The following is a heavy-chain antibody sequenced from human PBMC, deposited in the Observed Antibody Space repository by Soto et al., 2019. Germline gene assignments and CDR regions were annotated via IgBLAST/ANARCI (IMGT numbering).Heavy chain of an antibody. Sequence: SETLSLTCAVSGGSISSSNWWSWVRQPPGKGLEWIGEIYHSGSTNYNPSLKSRVTISVDKSKNQFSLKLSSVTAADTAVYYCASDDSSGYYFDYWGQGTLVTVSS. J-gene: IGHJ4*02. CDR3: ASDDSSGYYFDY. V-gene: IGHV4-4*02. CDR1: GGSISSSNW. D-gene: IGHD3-22*01. CDR2: IYHSGST.